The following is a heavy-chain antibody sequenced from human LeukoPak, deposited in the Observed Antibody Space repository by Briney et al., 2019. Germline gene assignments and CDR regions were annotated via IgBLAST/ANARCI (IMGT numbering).Heavy chain of an antibody. CDR2: IYTSGST. CDR1: GGSINSGSYY. Sequence: SETLSLTCTVSGGSINSGSYYWSWIRQPAGKGLEWIGRIYTSGSTNYNPSLKSRVTISVDTSKNQFSLKLSSVTAADTAVYYCARDWAERPGLHWFDPWGQGTLVTVSS. CDR3: ARDWAERPGLHWFDP. D-gene: IGHD1-1*01. J-gene: IGHJ5*02. V-gene: IGHV4-61*02.